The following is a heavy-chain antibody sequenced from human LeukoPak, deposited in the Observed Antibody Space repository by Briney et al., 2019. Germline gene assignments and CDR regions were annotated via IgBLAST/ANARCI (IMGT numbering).Heavy chain of an antibody. CDR3: ARARGRWLLDY. CDR2: IYSGGST. Sequence: GGSLRLSCAASGFTVSSNYMSWVRQAPGKGLEWVSVIYSGGSTYYADSVKGRFTISRDNSKNTLCLQMNSLRAEDTAVYYCARARGRWLLDYWGQGTLVTVSS. V-gene: IGHV3-66*02. CDR1: GFTVSSNY. D-gene: IGHD5-24*01. J-gene: IGHJ4*02.